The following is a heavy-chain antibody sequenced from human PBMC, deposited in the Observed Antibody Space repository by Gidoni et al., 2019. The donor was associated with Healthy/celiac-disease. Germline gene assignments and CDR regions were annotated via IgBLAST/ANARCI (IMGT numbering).Heavy chain of an antibody. Sequence: QVQLVESGGGVVQPGRSLRLSCAASGFTFSSYAMHWVRQAPGKGLEWVAVISYDGSNKYYADSVKGRFTISRDNSKNTLYLQMNSLRAEDTAVYYCAAGIVLVPAAPRYWGQGTLVTVSS. CDR1: GFTFSSYA. J-gene: IGHJ4*02. D-gene: IGHD2-2*01. CDR3: AAGIVLVPAAPRY. CDR2: ISYDGSNK. V-gene: IGHV3-30-3*01.